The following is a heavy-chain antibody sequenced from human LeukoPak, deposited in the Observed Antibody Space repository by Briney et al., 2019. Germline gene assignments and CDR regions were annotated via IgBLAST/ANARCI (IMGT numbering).Heavy chain of an antibody. CDR2: IYHSGST. CDR1: GGSISSSNW. J-gene: IGHJ6*03. Sequence: SGTLSLTCAVSGGSISSSNWWSWVRQPPGKGLEWIGEIYHSGSTNYNPSLKSRVTISVDKSKNQFSLKLSSVTAADTAVYYCARGYSGYDYYYYMDVWGKGTTVTISS. CDR3: ARGYSGYDYYYYMDV. D-gene: IGHD5-12*01. V-gene: IGHV4-4*02.